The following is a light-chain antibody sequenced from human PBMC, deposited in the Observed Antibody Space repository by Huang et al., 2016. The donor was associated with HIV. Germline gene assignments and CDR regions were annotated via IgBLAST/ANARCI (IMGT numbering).Light chain of an antibody. Sequence: DIQMTQSPPSLSASVGDRVTITCRASQSIGNYLNWYHQKAGRAPKLLIYATSSLQSGVPSRFSGSGSGTDFTLTISSLQPDDYATYYCQQSYSTPFTFGPGTKVDIK. J-gene: IGKJ3*01. CDR1: QSIGNY. CDR2: ATS. CDR3: QQSYSTPFT. V-gene: IGKV1-39*01.